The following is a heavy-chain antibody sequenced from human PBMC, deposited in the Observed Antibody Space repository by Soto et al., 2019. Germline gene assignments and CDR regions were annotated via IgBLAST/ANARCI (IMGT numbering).Heavy chain of an antibody. CDR3: ARNPITMVRGVFMDV. V-gene: IGHV3-33*01. J-gene: IGHJ6*02. D-gene: IGHD3-10*01. CDR1: GFTFSSYG. Sequence: GGSLRLSCAASGFTFSSYGMHWVRQAPGKGLEWVAVIWYDGSNKYYADSVKGRFTISRDNSKNTLYLQMNSLRAEDTAVYYCARNPITMVRGVFMDVWGQGTTVTVSS. CDR2: IWYDGSNK.